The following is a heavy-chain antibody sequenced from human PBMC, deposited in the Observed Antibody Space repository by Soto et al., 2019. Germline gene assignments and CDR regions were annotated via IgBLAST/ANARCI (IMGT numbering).Heavy chain of an antibody. D-gene: IGHD3-9*01. Sequence: VQLVESGGDLVQPGGSLKLSCAASGFTFGASNLQWVRPASGEGLEWLGRIGSKGETYATTYAASVKGRFTISRDDSKKTAYLQMNNLESEDTAVYYCSRDDSDWFFNWGRGTLVTVSS. CDR3: SRDDSDWFFN. V-gene: IGHV3-73*02. CDR2: IGSKGETYAT. J-gene: IGHJ4*02. CDR1: GFTFGASN.